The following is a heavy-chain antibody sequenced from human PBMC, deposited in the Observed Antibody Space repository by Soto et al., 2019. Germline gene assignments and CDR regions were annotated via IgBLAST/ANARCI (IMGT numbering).Heavy chain of an antibody. CDR1: GFTFSGSA. V-gene: IGHV3-73*01. CDR3: TRPLLYCSSTSCYNDWFDP. D-gene: IGHD2-2*02. CDR2: IRSKANSYAT. J-gene: IGHJ5*02. Sequence: GRSLGLCGAASGFTFSGSAMHWVRQASGKGLEWVGRIRSKANSYATAYAASVKGRFTISRDDSKNTAYLQMNSLKTEDTAVYYCTRPLLYCSSTSCYNDWFDPWGQGTLVTVSS.